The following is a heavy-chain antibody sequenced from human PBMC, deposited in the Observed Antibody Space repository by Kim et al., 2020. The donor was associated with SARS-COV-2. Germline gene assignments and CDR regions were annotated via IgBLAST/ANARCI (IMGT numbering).Heavy chain of an antibody. J-gene: IGHJ6*02. CDR3: ARIHSGNYANYAMDV. CDR2: ITSDPPYT. CDR1: GFTFSDFF. Sequence: GGSLRLSCAASGFTFSDFFMSWIRQAPGKGLEWVSYITSDPPYTKYADSVKGRFTISRDYAKKSLYLQMNSLRAEDTAVYYCARIHSGNYANYAMDVWGQGTMVTVS. V-gene: IGHV3-11*06. D-gene: IGHD1-26*01.